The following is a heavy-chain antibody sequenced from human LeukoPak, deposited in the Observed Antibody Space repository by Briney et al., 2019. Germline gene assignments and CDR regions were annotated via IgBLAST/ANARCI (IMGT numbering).Heavy chain of an antibody. J-gene: IGHJ4*02. CDR1: RFIFRNFA. V-gene: IGHV3-23*01. Sequence: GGSLRLSCVASRFIFRNFAMSWVRQAPGEGLEWVSGISDNGGGTYYADSVKGRFTISRDNSKNMLYLQMNSLRAEDTAVYYCAKESGALGAPLYDYWGQGILVTGSS. D-gene: IGHD4/OR15-4a*01. CDR2: ISDNGGGT. CDR3: AKESGALGAPLYDY.